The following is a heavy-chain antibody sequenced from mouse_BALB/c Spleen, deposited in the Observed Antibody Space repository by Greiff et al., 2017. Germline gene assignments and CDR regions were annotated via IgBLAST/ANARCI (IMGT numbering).Heavy chain of an antibody. CDR1: GYTFTSYW. CDR2: INPSTGYT. CDR3: ARSGYDYDEYAMDY. D-gene: IGHD2-4*01. J-gene: IGHJ4*01. V-gene: IGHV1-7*01. Sequence: QVQLQQSGAELAKPGASVKMSCKASGYTFTSYWMHWVKQRPGQGLEWIGYINPSTGYTEYNQKFKDKATLTADKSSSTAYMQLSSLTSEDSAVYYCARSGYDYDEYAMDYWGQGTSVTVSS.